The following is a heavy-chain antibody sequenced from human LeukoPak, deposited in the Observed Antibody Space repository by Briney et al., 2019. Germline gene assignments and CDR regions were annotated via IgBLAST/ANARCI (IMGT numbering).Heavy chain of an antibody. Sequence: GASVKVSCKASGYTFTSYGISWVRQAPGQGLEWMGWINPNSGGTNYAQKFQGRVTMTRDTSISTAYMELSRLRSDDTAVYYCARSLPSGSPATHYYGSGSYEDYWGQGTLVTVSS. J-gene: IGHJ4*02. V-gene: IGHV1-2*02. CDR2: INPNSGGT. D-gene: IGHD3-10*01. CDR1: GYTFTSYG. CDR3: ARSLPSGSPATHYYGSGSYEDY.